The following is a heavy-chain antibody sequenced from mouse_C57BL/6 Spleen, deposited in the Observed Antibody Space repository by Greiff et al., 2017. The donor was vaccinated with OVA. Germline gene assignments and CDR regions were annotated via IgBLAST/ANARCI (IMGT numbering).Heavy chain of an antibody. Sequence: QVQLQQPGAELVRPGSSVKLSCKASGYTFTSYWMDWVKQRPGQGLEWIGNIYPSDSETHYNQKFKDKATLTVDKSSSTAYMQLSSLTSEDSAVYYCAREGANYTDYWGQGTTLTVSS. CDR2: IYPSDSET. D-gene: IGHD1-1*01. V-gene: IGHV1-61*01. CDR3: AREGANYTDY. CDR1: GYTFTSYW. J-gene: IGHJ2*01.